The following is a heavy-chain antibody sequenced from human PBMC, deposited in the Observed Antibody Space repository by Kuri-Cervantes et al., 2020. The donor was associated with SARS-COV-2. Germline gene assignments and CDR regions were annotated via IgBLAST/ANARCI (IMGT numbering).Heavy chain of an antibody. CDR2: IDYSGST. Sequence: GSLRLSCTVSGGSIISSTFYWGWIRQPPVKGLEWIGSIDYSGSTYYNPSLKSRVAISVDTSKNQFSLKLSSVTAADTAVYYCARRKYAGYMDVRGKGTTVTVSS. J-gene: IGHJ6*03. V-gene: IGHV4-39*01. CDR3: ARRKYAGYMDV. D-gene: IGHD2-2*01. CDR1: GGSIISSTFY.